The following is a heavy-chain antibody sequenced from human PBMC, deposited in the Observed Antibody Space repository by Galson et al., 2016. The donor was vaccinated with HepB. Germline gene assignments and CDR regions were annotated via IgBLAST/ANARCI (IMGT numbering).Heavy chain of an antibody. CDR2: INPSSGCT. Sequence: HWVRQAPGQGLEWMGWINPSSGCTNYAQKFQGWVTMTRDTFISTAFMELSRLRSDDTAVYYCARRIGVGAYYFDYWGQGTLVTVSS. V-gene: IGHV1-2*04. D-gene: IGHD1-26*01. CDR3: ARRIGVGAYYFDY. J-gene: IGHJ4*02.